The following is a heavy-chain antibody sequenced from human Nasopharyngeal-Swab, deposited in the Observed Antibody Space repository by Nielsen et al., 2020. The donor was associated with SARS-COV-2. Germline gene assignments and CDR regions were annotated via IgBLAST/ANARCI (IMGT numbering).Heavy chain of an antibody. CDR2: ISGSGGST. Sequence: GESLKISCAASGFTFSSYAMSWVRQAPGRGLEWVSAISGSGGSTYYADSVKGRFTTSRDNSKNTLDLQMNSLRAEDTAVYYCAKDGGIAVAGWFDPWGQGTLVTVSS. CDR3: AKDGGIAVAGWFDP. D-gene: IGHD6-19*01. V-gene: IGHV3-23*01. CDR1: GFTFSSYA. J-gene: IGHJ5*02.